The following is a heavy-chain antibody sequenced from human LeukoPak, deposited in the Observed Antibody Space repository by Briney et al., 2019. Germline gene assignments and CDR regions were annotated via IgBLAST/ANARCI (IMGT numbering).Heavy chain of an antibody. V-gene: IGHV4-39*07. J-gene: IGHJ4*02. CDR1: GGSIISSSHY. CDR2: IDYSGTT. Sequence: SETLSLTCTVSGGSIISSSHYWGWIRQPPGKGLEWIGRIDYSGTTSYNPSLKRRVTISVDTSKNQFSLKLSSVTAADTAVYYCARDKVQGSALGVGYWGQGPLVTVSS. CDR3: ARDKVQGSALGVGY. D-gene: IGHD3-10*01.